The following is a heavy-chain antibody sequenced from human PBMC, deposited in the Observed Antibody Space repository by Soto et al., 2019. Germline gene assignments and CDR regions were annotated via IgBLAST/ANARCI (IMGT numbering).Heavy chain of an antibody. CDR1: GFSLSNARMG. D-gene: IGHD3-9*01. CDR3: ALCYDILTGYSYGMDV. V-gene: IGHV2-26*01. CDR2: IFSNDEK. J-gene: IGHJ6*02. Sequence: SGPTLVNPTETLTLTFPVSGFSLSNARMGVSWIRQPPGKALEWLAHIFSNDEKSYSTSLKSRLTISKDTSKSQVVLTMTNMDPVDTATYCCALCYDILTGYSYGMDVWGQGTTVTVSS.